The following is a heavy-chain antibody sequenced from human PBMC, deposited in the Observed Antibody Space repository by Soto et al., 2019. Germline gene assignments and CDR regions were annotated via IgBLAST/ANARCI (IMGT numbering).Heavy chain of an antibody. Sequence: QVQLQQSGPGLVEPSQTLSLTCAVSGGSISSEYFHWTWLHQSPGKGLEWIGYIHYTGSIMYNPSFKSRLTMAVDTTKNQFSLQLTSVTAADTDVDFCAREDDGGDRDYYGLDVWGQGTTVTVSS. CDR3: AREDDGGDRDYYGLDV. CDR2: IHYTGSI. J-gene: IGHJ6*02. V-gene: IGHV4-30-4*08. CDR1: GGSISSEYFH. D-gene: IGHD2-21*02.